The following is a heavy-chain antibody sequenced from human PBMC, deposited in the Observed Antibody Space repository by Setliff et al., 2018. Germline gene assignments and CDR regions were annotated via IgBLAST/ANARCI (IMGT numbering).Heavy chain of an antibody. CDR3: AKDPYYYSSGLSHFDF. D-gene: IGHD3-22*01. CDR1: GFIFNIHG. V-gene: IGHV3-30*02. CDR2: XXXXXXXXXXXX. J-gene: IGHJ4*02. Sequence: GGSLRLSCATSGFIFNIHGMHRVRQAPGTGLEXVXXXXXXXXXXXXXXXXXXXXXXXXTISXDNSKSTVYLQLNNLRVEDTAVYYCAKDPYYYSSGLSHFDFWGPGTLVTVSS.